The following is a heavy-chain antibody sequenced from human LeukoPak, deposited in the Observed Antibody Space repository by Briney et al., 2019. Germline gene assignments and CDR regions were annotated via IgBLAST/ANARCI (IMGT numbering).Heavy chain of an antibody. J-gene: IGHJ4*02. CDR1: GGSISGGGYY. D-gene: IGHD4-17*01. CDR3: ARVSLSGDYRVDY. V-gene: IGHV4-31*03. CDR2: IYYSGST. Sequence: SETLSLTCTVSGGSISGGGYYRSWIRQHPGKGLEWIGYIYYSGSTYYNPSLKSRVTISVDTSKNQFSLKLSSVTAADTAVYYCARVSLSGDYRVDYWGQGTLVTVSS.